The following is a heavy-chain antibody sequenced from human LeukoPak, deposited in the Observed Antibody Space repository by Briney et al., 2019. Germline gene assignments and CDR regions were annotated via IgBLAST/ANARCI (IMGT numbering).Heavy chain of an antibody. Sequence: SETLSLTCTVSGGSISSYYWSWIRQPPGKGLEWIGYIYYSGSTNYNPSLKSRVTISVDTSKNQFSPKLSSVTAADTAVYYCARYPSLYSSSWYAFDIWGQGTMVTVSS. CDR3: ARYPSLYSSSWYAFDI. D-gene: IGHD6-13*01. CDR2: IYYSGST. J-gene: IGHJ3*02. V-gene: IGHV4-59*01. CDR1: GGSISSYY.